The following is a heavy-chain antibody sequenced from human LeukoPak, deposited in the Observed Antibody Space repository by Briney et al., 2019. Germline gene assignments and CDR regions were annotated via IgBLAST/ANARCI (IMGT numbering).Heavy chain of an antibody. CDR3: ARGWDIVVGTAIPRANAFDI. CDR2: IIPIFGTA. J-gene: IGHJ3*02. Sequence: SVKVSCKASGGTFSSYAISWVRQAPGQGLEWMGGIIPIFGTANHAPKFQGRVTITKDESTGPAYPELRSLSSEDTAVYYCARGWDIVVGTAIPRANAFDIWGQGTMVTVSS. V-gene: IGHV1-69*05. CDR1: GGTFSSYA. D-gene: IGHD2-21*02.